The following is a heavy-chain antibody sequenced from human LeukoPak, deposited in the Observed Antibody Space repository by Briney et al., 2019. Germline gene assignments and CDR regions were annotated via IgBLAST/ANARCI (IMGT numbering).Heavy chain of an antibody. CDR2: INPSGGST. CDR1: GYTFTSYA. J-gene: IGHJ4*02. CDR3: ARSLAVAGTFDY. D-gene: IGHD6-19*01. V-gene: IGHV1-46*01. Sequence: ASVKVSCKASGYTFTSYAMNWVRQAPGQGLEWMGIINPSGGSTSYAQKFQGRVTMTRDTSTSTVYMELSSLRSEDTAVYYCARSLAVAGTFDYWGQGTLVTVSS.